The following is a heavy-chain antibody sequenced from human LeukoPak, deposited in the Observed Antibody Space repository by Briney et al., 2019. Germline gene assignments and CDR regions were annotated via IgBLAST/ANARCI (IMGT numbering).Heavy chain of an antibody. Sequence: SVKVSCKASGGTFDNYAISWVRQAPGQGLEWMGGIIPIFGTTNYAQKFQGRVTITADESTSTAYMELRSLRSDDTAVYYCAREVIAVAGNPPKFDPWGQGTLVTVSS. J-gene: IGHJ5*02. D-gene: IGHD6-19*01. CDR3: AREVIAVAGNPPKFDP. CDR2: IIPIFGTT. V-gene: IGHV1-69*13. CDR1: GGTFDNYA.